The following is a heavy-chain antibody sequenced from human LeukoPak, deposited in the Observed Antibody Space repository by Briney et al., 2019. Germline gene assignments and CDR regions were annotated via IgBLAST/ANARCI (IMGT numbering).Heavy chain of an antibody. J-gene: IGHJ4*02. Sequence: PSETLSLTCTVSGGSISSGGYYWSWIRQHPGKGLEWIGYIYYGGSTYYNPSLKSRVTISVDTSKNQFSLKLSSVTAADTAVYYCARGPGYCSSTSCYEFDYWGQGTLVTVSS. CDR2: IYYGGST. CDR3: ARGPGYCSSTSCYEFDY. V-gene: IGHV4-31*03. CDR1: GGSISSGGYY. D-gene: IGHD2-2*01.